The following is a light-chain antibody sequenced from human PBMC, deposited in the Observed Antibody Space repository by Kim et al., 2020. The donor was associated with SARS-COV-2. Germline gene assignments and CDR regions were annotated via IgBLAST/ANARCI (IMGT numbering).Light chain of an antibody. CDR2: DAT. Sequence: FFFPGGRATPTRGTGRSIGHYFALDQQKPGPAPRLLIYDATAKAPGLPARFSGGGSGTDFPLTISRLEAEDFAVYYCQQRSHWSTFGQGTRLEIK. V-gene: IGKV3-11*01. CDR1: RSIGHY. J-gene: IGKJ5*01. CDR3: QQRSHWST.